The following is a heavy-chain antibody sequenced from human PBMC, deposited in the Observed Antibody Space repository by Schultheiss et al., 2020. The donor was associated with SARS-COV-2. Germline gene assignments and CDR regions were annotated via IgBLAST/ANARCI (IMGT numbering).Heavy chain of an antibody. CDR1: GFSFSRCD. J-gene: IGHJ4*02. CDR3: AKDLTYTLAFDF. Sequence: GGSLRLSCAASGFSFSRCDMSRVRQAPGKGLEWVSAISGSGGSTYYADSVKGRFTISRDNSKNTLYLQMNSLRAEDTAVYYCAKDLTYTLAFDFWGQGTLVTVSS. D-gene: IGHD2/OR15-2a*01. CDR2: ISGSGGST. V-gene: IGHV3-23*01.